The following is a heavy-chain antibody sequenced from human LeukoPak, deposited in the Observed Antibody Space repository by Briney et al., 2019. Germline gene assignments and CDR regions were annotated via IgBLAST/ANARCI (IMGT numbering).Heavy chain of an antibody. J-gene: IGHJ4*03. Sequence: PGGSLRLSCAASGFTFSSYEMNWVRQAPGKGLEWVSYISSSGSTIYYADSVKGRFTISRDNAKNSLYLQMNSLRAEDTAVYYCARGGFWSGYPFDYWGQGTTVTVSS. V-gene: IGHV3-48*03. CDR2: ISSSGSTI. CDR3: ARGGFWSGYPFDY. CDR1: GFTFSSYE. D-gene: IGHD3-3*01.